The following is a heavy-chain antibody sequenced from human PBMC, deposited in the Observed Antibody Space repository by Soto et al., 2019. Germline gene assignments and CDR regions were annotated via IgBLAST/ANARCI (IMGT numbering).Heavy chain of an antibody. Sequence: QVQLVESGGGVGQPGRSLRLSCAASGFTFTNYPMHWVRQAPGKGLEWVAVVSHDGINTYYADSVKGRFTISRDNSKNPLYLQLNSLRTEDTAVFYCAREKTVGGIRLDNWGQGTLVTVSS. J-gene: IGHJ4*02. V-gene: IGHV3-30-3*01. CDR3: AREKTVGGIRLDN. D-gene: IGHD1-26*01. CDR1: GFTFTNYP. CDR2: VSHDGINT.